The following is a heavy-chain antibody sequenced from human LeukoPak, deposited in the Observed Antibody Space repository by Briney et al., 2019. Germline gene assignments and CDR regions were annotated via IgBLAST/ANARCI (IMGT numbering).Heavy chain of an antibody. CDR2: INSDGSST. D-gene: IGHD6-19*01. J-gene: IGHJ4*02. CDR1: GFTFSSYW. V-gene: IGHV3-74*01. CDR3: ARGVIAVAGSGAEDY. Sequence: GGSLRLSCAASGFTFSSYWMHWVRQAPGRGLVWVSRINSDGSSTSYAESVKGRFTIYRDNAKNTLYLQMNSLRAEDTAVYYCARGVIAVAGSGAEDYWGQGTLVTVSS.